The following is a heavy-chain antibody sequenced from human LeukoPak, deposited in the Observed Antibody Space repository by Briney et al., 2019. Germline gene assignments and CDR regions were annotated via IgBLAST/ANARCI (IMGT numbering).Heavy chain of an antibody. CDR2: ISGSGGST. J-gene: IGHJ6*02. CDR3: AKSGGLSGSGRLAMDV. D-gene: IGHD3-10*01. Sequence: GGSLRLSCAASGFTFSTYAMSWVRLAQGKGLEWVSGISGSGGSTYYADSVKGRFTSSRDNSNNTLYVQMSSLRVEDTAVYYCAKSGGLSGSGRLAMDVWGQGTTVTVSS. CDR1: GFTFSTYA. V-gene: IGHV3-23*01.